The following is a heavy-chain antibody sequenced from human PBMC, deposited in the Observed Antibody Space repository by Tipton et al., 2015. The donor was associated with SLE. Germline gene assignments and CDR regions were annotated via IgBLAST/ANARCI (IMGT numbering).Heavy chain of an antibody. CDR2: TTHSGKT. CDR3: ARVGHGFDSSGYNSQYYYYMDV. CDR1: RGSFSGYY. Sequence: TLSLTCAVYRGSFSGYYWSWIRRPPGKGLEWIGETTHSGKTNYNPSLKSRVTISADTSKNQFSLKLTSVTVADTAVYYCARVGHGFDSSGYNSQYYYYMDVWGKGTTVIVSS. D-gene: IGHD3-22*01. V-gene: IGHV4-34*01. J-gene: IGHJ6*03.